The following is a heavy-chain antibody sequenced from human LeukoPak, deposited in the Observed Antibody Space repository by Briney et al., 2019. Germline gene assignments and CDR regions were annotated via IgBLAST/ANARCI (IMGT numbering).Heavy chain of an antibody. Sequence: SETLSLTCTVSGGSISSYYWSWIRQPPGKGLEWIGYIYYSGSTYYNPSLKSRVTISVDTSKNQFSLKLSSVTAADTAVYYCASDSYGSGRSYWGQGTLVTVSS. CDR1: GGSISSYY. V-gene: IGHV4-59*08. D-gene: IGHD3-10*01. CDR3: ASDSYGSGRSY. J-gene: IGHJ4*02. CDR2: IYYSGST.